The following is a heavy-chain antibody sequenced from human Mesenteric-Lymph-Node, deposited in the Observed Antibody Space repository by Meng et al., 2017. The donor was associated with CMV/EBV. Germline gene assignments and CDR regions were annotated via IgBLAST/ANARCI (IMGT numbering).Heavy chain of an antibody. V-gene: IGHV3-21*01. CDR3: ASGFCGSTSCYREFDY. D-gene: IGHD2-2*01. CDR1: TSIFSSYT. Sequence: GESLKIPRAASTSIFSSYTMSWVRQVPGQGLEWVSSISTYSTYIYYADSVKGRFTISRDNAKNSLYLQMDTLRAEDTAVYYCASGFCGSTSCYREFDYWGQGTLVTVSS. CDR2: ISTYSTYI. J-gene: IGHJ4*02.